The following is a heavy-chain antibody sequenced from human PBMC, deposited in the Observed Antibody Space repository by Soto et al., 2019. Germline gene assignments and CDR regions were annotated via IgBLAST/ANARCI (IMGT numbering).Heavy chain of an antibody. CDR2: ITGASGYI. J-gene: IGHJ4*02. Sequence: ESGGGLVKSGGSLRLACAASGFSFLSYGMSWVRQAPGKGPEWVAFITGASGYIWYADSVKGRFSVSRDNAGNSLFLEMSNLRDDDAAVYYCARHGIHSPDLYYFDYWGQGALVAVST. V-gene: IGHV3-21*06. D-gene: IGHD1-26*01. CDR3: ARHGIHSPDLYYFDY. CDR1: GFSFLSYG.